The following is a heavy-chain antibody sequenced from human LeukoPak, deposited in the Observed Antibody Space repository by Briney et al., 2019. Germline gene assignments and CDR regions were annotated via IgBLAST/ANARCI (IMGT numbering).Heavy chain of an antibody. CDR1: GFTFSSYG. V-gene: IGHV3-33*01. CDR2: IWYDGSNK. Sequence: GGSLRLSCAASGFTFSSYGMHWVRQAPGKGLEWVAVIWYDGSNKYYADSVKGRFTISRDNSKNTLYLQMNSLRAEDTAMYYCARDAYYYDSSGYSDYWGQGTLVTVSS. J-gene: IGHJ4*02. D-gene: IGHD3-22*01. CDR3: ARDAYYYDSSGYSDY.